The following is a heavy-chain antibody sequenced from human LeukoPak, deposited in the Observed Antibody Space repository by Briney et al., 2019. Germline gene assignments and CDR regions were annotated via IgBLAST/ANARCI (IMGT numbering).Heavy chain of an antibody. J-gene: IGHJ4*02. CDR2: ISGSGGST. D-gene: IGHD3-3*01. V-gene: IGHV3-23*01. CDR1: GFTFSSYA. Sequence: PGGSLRLSCAASGFTFSSYAMSWVRQAPGKGLEWVSAISGSGGSTYYADSVKGRFTISRDNSKNTLYLQMNSLRAEDTAVYYCAKDGPTYYDFWSGYSKFDYWGQGTLVTVSS. CDR3: AKDGPTYYDFWSGYSKFDY.